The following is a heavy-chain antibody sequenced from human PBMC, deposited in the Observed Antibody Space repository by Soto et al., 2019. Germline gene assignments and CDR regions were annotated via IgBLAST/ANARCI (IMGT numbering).Heavy chain of an antibody. CDR1: GFTFSSYG. D-gene: IGHD6-13*01. V-gene: IGHV3-33*01. CDR2: IWYDGSNK. Sequence: GGSLRLSCAASGFTFSSYGMHWVRQAPGKGLEWVAVIWYDGSNKYYADSVKGRFTISRDNSKNTLYLQMNSLRAEDTAVYYCARKLPRRPIATAAEEAGLNYYYYYGMDVWGQGTTVTVSS. CDR3: ARKLPRRPIATAAEEAGLNYYYYYGMDV. J-gene: IGHJ6*02.